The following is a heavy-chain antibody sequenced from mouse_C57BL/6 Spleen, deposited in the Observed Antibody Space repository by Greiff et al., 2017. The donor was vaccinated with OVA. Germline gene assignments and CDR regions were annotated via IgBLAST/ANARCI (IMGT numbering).Heavy chain of an antibody. CDR1: GYTFTSYG. CDR3: ARLGSSHWYFDV. D-gene: IGHD1-1*01. CDR2: IYPRSGNT. V-gene: IGHV1-81*01. J-gene: IGHJ1*03. Sequence: QVQLQQSGAELARPGASVKLSCKASGYTFTSYGISWVKQSTGQGLEWIGEIYPRSGNTYYNEKFKGKATLTADKSSSTAYMELRSLTSEDSAVYFCARLGSSHWYFDVWGTGTTVTVSS.